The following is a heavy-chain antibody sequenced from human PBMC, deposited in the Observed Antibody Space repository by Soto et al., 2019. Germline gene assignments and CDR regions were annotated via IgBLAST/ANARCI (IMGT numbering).Heavy chain of an antibody. CDR3: ARGGAALYYMDV. CDR1: GFTFSSYG. Sequence: QVQLVESGGGVVQPGRSLRLSCAASGFTFSSYGMHWVRQAPGKGLEWVAVIWYDGSNKYYADSVKGRFTISRDNSKNTLYLQMNSLRAEDTAVYYCARGGAALYYMDVWGKGTTVNVSS. J-gene: IGHJ6*03. V-gene: IGHV3-33*01. D-gene: IGHD1-26*01. CDR2: IWYDGSNK.